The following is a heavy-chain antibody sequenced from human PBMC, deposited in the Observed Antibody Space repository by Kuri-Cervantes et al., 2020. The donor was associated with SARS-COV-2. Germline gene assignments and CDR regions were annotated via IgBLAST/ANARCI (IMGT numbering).Heavy chain of an antibody. Sequence: GESLKISCEASGFILGSYGMTWVRQAPGKGLQWVSSISAGGGRTDYADSVKGRFTISRDNSKKMVFLQMDKLRDEDAALYYCARAVAAAGRLWFDPWGQGTPVTVSS. D-gene: IGHD2-15*01. V-gene: IGHV3-23*01. CDR1: GFILGSYG. CDR2: ISAGGGRT. CDR3: ARAVAAAGRLWFDP. J-gene: IGHJ5*02.